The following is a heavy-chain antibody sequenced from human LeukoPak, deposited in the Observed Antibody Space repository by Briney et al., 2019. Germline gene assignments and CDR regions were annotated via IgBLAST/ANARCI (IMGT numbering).Heavy chain of an antibody. V-gene: IGHV1-2*02. CDR1: GYTFTGYY. Sequence: ASVKVSCKASGYTFTGYYMHWVRQAPGQGLEWKGWINPNSGGTNYAQKFQGRVTMTRDTSISTAYMELSRLRSDDTAVYYCARGRYSEGPFDYWGQGTLVTVSS. CDR2: INPNSGGT. D-gene: IGHD1-26*01. J-gene: IGHJ4*02. CDR3: ARGRYSEGPFDY.